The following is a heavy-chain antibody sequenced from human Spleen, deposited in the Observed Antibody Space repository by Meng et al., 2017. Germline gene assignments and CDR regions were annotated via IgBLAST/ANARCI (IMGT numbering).Heavy chain of an antibody. CDR1: GYTFTAYY. CDR2: IDPNSGVT. D-gene: IGHD6-13*01. Sequence: VPMVKSGAELKKPGASVKVSCTPAGYTFTAYYIHGVRRAPGQGLDWMVRIDPNSGVTEYAQKFQGRVTMTGDTSISTAYMELSKLRSDDTAIYYCVRDEDISAAGKLFGDYWGQGTLVTVSS. CDR3: VRDEDISAAGKLFGDY. J-gene: IGHJ4*02. V-gene: IGHV1-2*06.